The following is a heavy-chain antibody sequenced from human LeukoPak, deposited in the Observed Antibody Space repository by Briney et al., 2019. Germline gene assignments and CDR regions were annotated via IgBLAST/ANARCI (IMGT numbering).Heavy chain of an antibody. D-gene: IGHD6-25*01. J-gene: IGHJ6*03. CDR1: GFAFSFYG. V-gene: IGHV3-30*02. CDR2: IRYDGRNQ. Sequence: GGSLRLSCAASGFAFSFYGIHWVRQAPGKGLEWVAFIRYDGRNQYYADSVKGRFTISRDNSKNTAYLQMNSLRAEDTSLYYCAKDLLEQRSYYYYMDVWGKGTTVTVSS. CDR3: AKDLLEQRSYYYYMDV.